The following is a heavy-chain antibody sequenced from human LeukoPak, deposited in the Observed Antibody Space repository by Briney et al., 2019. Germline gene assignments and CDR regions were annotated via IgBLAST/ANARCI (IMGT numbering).Heavy chain of an antibody. V-gene: IGHV1-18*04. CDR3: ARDEERWQNWDY. CDR1: GYTFTGYY. Sequence: PGASVKVSCKASGYTFTGYYMHWVRQAPGQGLEWMGWISAYNGNTNYAQKLQGRVTMTTDTSTSTAYMELRSLRSDDTAVYYCARDEERWQNWDYWGQGTLVTVSS. CDR2: ISAYNGNT. D-gene: IGHD5-24*01. J-gene: IGHJ4*02.